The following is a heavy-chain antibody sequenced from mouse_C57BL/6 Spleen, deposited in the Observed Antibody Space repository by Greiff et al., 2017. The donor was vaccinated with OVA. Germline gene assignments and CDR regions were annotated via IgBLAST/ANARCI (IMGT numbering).Heavy chain of an antibody. CDR1: GFTITDDY. D-gene: IGHD2-2*01. CDR3: TTYGYGFAY. CDR2: IDPENGDT. J-gene: IGHJ3*01. V-gene: IGHV14-4*01. Sequence: EVQLQQSGAELVRPGASVKLSCTASGFTITDDYMHWVKQRPEQGLEWIGWIDPENGDTEYASKFQGKAPITADTSSNTAYLQLSSLTSEDTAVYYCTTYGYGFAYWGQGTLVTVSA.